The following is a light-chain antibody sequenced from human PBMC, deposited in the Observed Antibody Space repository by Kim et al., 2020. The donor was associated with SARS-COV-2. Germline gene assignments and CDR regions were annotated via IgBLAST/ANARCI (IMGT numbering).Light chain of an antibody. CDR1: QSVTKY. CDR3: QQRTNWPLT. CDR2: DAS. Sequence: EIVLTQSPATLSLSPGERATLSCRASQSVTKYLAWYQQRPGQAPRLLIYDASNRATDIPARFSGSGFGTDFTLTISSLEPEDFAVYYCQQRTNWPLTFGQGTRLEIK. V-gene: IGKV3-11*01. J-gene: IGKJ5*01.